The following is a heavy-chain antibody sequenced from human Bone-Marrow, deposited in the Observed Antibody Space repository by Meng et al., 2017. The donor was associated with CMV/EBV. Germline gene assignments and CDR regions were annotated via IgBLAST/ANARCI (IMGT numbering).Heavy chain of an antibody. D-gene: IGHD2-2*01. CDR2: INPSGGST. CDR1: GYTFTSYY. V-gene: IGHV1-46*01. Sequence: ASVKVSCKASGYTFTSYYMNWVRQAPGQGLEWMGIINPSGGSTSYAQKFQGRVTMTRDTSTSTAYMELSSLRSEDTAVYCCARDGAPGGWVKYQLLLHYYYYGMDVWGQGTTVTVSS. J-gene: IGHJ6*02. CDR3: ARDGAPGGWVKYQLLLHYYYYGMDV.